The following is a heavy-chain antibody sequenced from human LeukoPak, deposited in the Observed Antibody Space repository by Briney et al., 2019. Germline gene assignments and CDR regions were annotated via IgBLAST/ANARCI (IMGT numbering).Heavy chain of an antibody. CDR1: GGSFSGYY. D-gene: IGHD2-15*01. CDR2: INHSGST. V-gene: IGHV4-34*01. J-gene: IGHJ5*02. CDR3: ARHGSGSVVPVGFDP. Sequence: SETLSLICAVYGGSFSGYYWSWIRQPPGKGLEWIGEINHSGSTNYNPSLKSRVTISVDTSKNQFSLKLSSVTAADTAVYYCARHGSGSVVPVGFDPWGQGTPVTVSS.